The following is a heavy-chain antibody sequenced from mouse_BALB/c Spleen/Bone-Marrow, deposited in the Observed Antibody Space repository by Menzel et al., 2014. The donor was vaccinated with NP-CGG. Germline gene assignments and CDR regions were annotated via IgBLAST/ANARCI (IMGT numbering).Heavy chain of an antibody. CDR3: ASYRFAY. J-gene: IGHJ3*01. CDR1: DYTFTNYW. CDR2: INPSTGYT. D-gene: IGHD2-10*01. Sequence: QVQLKQSGAELAKPGASMKMSCKASDYTFTNYWMHWVKQRPGQGLGWIGYINPSTGYTEYNQKFKDKATLTADKSSSTAYMQLSRLTSEDSAVYYCASYRFAYWGQGTLVTVSA. V-gene: IGHV1-7*01.